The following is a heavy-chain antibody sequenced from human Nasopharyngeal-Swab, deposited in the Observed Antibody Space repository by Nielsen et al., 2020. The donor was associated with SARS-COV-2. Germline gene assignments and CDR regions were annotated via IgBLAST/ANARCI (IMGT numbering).Heavy chain of an antibody. CDR2: INHSGST. Sequence: RQAPGKGLEWIGEINHSGSTNYNPSLKSRVTISVDTSKNQFSLKLSSVTAADTAVYYCARGQKGEQQLDPPLKTNNWFDPWGQGTPVTVSS. CDR3: ARGQKGEQQLDPPLKTNNWFDP. D-gene: IGHD6-13*01. J-gene: IGHJ5*02. V-gene: IGHV4-34*01.